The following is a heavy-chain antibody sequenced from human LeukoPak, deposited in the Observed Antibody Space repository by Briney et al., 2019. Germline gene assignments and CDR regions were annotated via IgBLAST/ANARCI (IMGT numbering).Heavy chain of an antibody. CDR3: ARAWGNDYDLNY. V-gene: IGHV3-30*14. D-gene: IGHD3-3*01. CDR2: ISYDGTNK. Sequence: SGGSLRLSCAASGFTFSNYAMHWVRQAPGNGLEWVAVISYDGTNKVYADSVKGRFTISRDNSKNTLYLQMSILRGEDTAVYYCARAWGNDYDLNYWGQGTLVTVSS. J-gene: IGHJ4*02. CDR1: GFTFSNYA.